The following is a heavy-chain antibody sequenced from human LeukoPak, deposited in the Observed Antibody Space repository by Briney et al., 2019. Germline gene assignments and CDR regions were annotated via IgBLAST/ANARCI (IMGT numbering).Heavy chain of an antibody. CDR3: AKDRGYMDSRLGFDY. V-gene: IGHV3-23*01. J-gene: IGHJ4*02. D-gene: IGHD3-10*01. CDR2: ISGSGGST. Sequence: PGGSLRLSCAASGFTFSSYAMSWVRQAPGKGLEWVSAISGSGGSTYYADSVKGRFTISRDNSKNTLYLQMSSLRAEDTAVYYCAKDRGYMDSRLGFDYWGQGTLVTVSS. CDR1: GFTFSSYA.